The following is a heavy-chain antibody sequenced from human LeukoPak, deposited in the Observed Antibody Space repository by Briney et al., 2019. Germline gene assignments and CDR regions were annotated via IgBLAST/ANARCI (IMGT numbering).Heavy chain of an antibody. CDR1: GFTFSSYG. CDR3: AKDRTLTGYFRRYFDY. Sequence: GSLRLSCAASGFTFSSYGMHWVRQAPGKGLEWVAVISYDGSNKYYADSVKGRFTISRDNSKNTLYLQMNSLRAEDTAVYYCAKDRTLTGYFRRYFDYWGQGTLVTVSS. CDR2: ISYDGSNK. D-gene: IGHD3-9*01. V-gene: IGHV3-30*18. J-gene: IGHJ4*02.